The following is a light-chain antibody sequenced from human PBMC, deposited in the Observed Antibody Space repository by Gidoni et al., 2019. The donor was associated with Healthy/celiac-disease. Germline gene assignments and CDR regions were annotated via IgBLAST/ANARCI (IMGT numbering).Light chain of an antibody. CDR2: SNN. V-gene: IGLV1-44*01. Sequence: SVLTQPPSASGTPGQRVTISCSGSSSNSGHNTVHWYQQLPGTAPKLLIYSNNQRPSGVPDRFSGSKSGTSASLAISGLHSEDEADYYCAAWDDSLNGVVFGGGTKLTVL. J-gene: IGLJ2*01. CDR1: SSNSGHNT. CDR3: AAWDDSLNGVV.